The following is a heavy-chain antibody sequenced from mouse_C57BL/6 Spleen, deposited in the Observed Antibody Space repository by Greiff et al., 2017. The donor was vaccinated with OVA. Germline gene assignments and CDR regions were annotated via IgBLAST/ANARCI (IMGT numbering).Heavy chain of an antibody. CDR3: ARSLMITRYYFDY. Sequence: QVQLQQPGAELVMPGASVKLSCKASGYTFTSYWMHWVKQRPGQGLEWIGEIDPSDSYTNYNQKFKGKSTLTVDKSSSTAYMQLSSLTSEDSAVYYCARSLMITRYYFDYWGQGTTLTVSS. V-gene: IGHV1-69*01. J-gene: IGHJ2*01. D-gene: IGHD2-4*01. CDR1: GYTFTSYW. CDR2: IDPSDSYT.